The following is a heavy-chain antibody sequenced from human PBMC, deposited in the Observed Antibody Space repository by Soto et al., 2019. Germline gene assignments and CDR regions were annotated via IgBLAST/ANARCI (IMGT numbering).Heavy chain of an antibody. Sequence: SETLSLTCTVSGGSVSGVDYFWSWIRQSPGKGLEWIGYIYYTGITHLNPSLKSRLTMAVDASKNEFSLKLTSVSAADAAVYFCAREERKGIISWFDPWGQGTPVTVSS. CDR2: IYYTGIT. V-gene: IGHV4-30-4*01. CDR3: AREERKGIISWFDP. D-gene: IGHD2-21*01. J-gene: IGHJ5*02. CDR1: GGSVSGVDYF.